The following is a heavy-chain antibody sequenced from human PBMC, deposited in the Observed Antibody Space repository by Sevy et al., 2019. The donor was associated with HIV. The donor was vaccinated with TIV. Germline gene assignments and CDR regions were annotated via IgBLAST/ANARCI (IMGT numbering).Heavy chain of an antibody. Sequence: GGSLRLSCAASGFTFSSYAMSWVRQAPGKGLEWVSSISGGGGSTYYADSVKGRFTISRDKSKNTLYLQMNSLEAGETAVDYCAKSPYFDFWSGHYTRGANFDYWGQGTLVTVSS. CDR2: ISGGGGST. CDR1: GFTFSSYA. J-gene: IGHJ4*02. V-gene: IGHV3-23*01. CDR3: AKSPYFDFWSGHYTRGANFDY. D-gene: IGHD3-3*01.